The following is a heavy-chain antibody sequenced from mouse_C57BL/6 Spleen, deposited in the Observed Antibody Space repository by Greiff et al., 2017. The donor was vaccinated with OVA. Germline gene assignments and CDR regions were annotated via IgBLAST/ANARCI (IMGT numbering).Heavy chain of an antibody. V-gene: IGHV5-4*01. CDR2: ISDGGSYT. CDR1: GFTFSSYA. CDR3: AREGGIYYGHDY. D-gene: IGHD2-1*01. Sequence: EVKVVESGGGLVKPGGSLKLSCAASGFTFSSYAMSWVRQTPEKRLEWVATISDGGSYTYYPDNVKGRFTISRDNAKNNLYLQMSHLKSEDTAMYYCAREGGIYYGHDYWGQGTTLTVSS. J-gene: IGHJ2*01.